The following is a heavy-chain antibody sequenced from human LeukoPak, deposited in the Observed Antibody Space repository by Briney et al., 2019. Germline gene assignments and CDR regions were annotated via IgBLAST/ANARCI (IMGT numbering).Heavy chain of an antibody. J-gene: IGHJ5*02. CDR2: FDPEDGKT. CDR3: ATVWYYYGSGSSPGVIHWFDP. D-gene: IGHD3-10*01. V-gene: IGHV1-24*01. CDR1: GYTLTELS. Sequence: GASVKVSCKVSGYTLTELSMHWVRQAPGKGLEWMGGFDPEDGKTIYAQKFQGRVTMTEETSTDAAYMELSSLRSEETAVYYCATVWYYYGSGSSPGVIHWFDPWGQGTLVTVSS.